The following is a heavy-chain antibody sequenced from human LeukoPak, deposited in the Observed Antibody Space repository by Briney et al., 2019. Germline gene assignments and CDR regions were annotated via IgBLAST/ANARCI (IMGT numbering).Heavy chain of an antibody. V-gene: IGHV3-74*01. Sequence: GGSLRLSCAASGFTFSSYWMHWVRQAPGKGLVWVSRINSDGSSTSYADSVKGRFTISRDNAKNTLYLQMNSLRAEDTAVYYCARETWFLLFGWKSIRLGAFDIWGQGTMVTVSS. CDR3: ARETWFLLFGWKSIRLGAFDI. D-gene: IGHD3-10*01. CDR1: GFTFSSYW. CDR2: INSDGSST. J-gene: IGHJ3*02.